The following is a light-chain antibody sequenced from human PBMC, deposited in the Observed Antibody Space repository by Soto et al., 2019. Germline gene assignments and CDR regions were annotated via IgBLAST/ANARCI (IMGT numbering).Light chain of an antibody. CDR1: QSISRY. Sequence: DIKMTQSPSSLSASVGDTIIIVCRASQSISRYVNWYQHQPGKAPRVLMYAASTLVSGVPSRFSGSESGTEFTLTITSLQPEDFATYYCQQNYATPPTFGQGTKVEI. CDR3: QQNYATPPT. J-gene: IGKJ1*01. V-gene: IGKV1-39*01. CDR2: AAS.